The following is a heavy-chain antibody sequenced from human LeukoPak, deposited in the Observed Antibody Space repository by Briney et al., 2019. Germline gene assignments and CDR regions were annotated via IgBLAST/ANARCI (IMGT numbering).Heavy chain of an antibody. Sequence: SETLSLTCTVSGVSISGYFWSWIRQPAGKRLEWFGRIYSSGSNNYNPSLKSRVTMSLDTSTNHLSLNLSSVTAADTAVYYCAREPTSGREPTSGRPLDYWGQGTLVTVSS. D-gene: IGHD5-12*01. CDR2: IYSSGSN. J-gene: IGHJ4*02. CDR3: AREPTSGREPTSGRPLDY. V-gene: IGHV4-4*07. CDR1: GVSISGYF.